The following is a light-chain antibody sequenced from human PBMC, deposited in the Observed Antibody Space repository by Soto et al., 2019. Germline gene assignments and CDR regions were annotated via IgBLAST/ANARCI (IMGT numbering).Light chain of an antibody. CDR1: SSDVGGYNY. Sequence: QSALTQPASVSGSPGQSITISCTGTSSDVGGYNYVSWYPQHPGKAPKLMIYDVSNRPSGVSNRFSGSKSANTASLTISGLQAEEEADYYCSSYTGSSTYVVFGGGTKLTVL. CDR3: SSYTGSSTYVV. V-gene: IGLV2-14*01. CDR2: DVS. J-gene: IGLJ2*01.